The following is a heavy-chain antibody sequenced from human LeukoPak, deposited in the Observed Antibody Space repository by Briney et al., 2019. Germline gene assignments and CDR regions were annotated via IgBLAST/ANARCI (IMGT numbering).Heavy chain of an antibody. V-gene: IGHV3-43*02. Sequence: PGGSLRLSCAASGXTFDDYAMHWVRQAPGKGLEWVSLISGDGGSTYYADSVKGRFTISRDNSKNSLYLQMNSLRTEDTALYYCAKDSGSGWYEDAFDIWGQGTMVTVSS. J-gene: IGHJ3*02. D-gene: IGHD6-19*01. CDR2: ISGDGGST. CDR1: GXTFDDYA. CDR3: AKDSGSGWYEDAFDI.